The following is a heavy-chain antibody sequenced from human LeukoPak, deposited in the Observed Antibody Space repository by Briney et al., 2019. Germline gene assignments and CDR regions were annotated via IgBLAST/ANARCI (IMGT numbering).Heavy chain of an antibody. CDR2: INQDGTEK. D-gene: IGHD3-10*01. J-gene: IGHJ4*02. CDR1: GFSFTTYW. CDR3: AKLAKYFYGAETFYFFEH. V-gene: IGHV3-7*01. Sequence: GGSLRLSCAASGFSFTTYWMSWVRQAQGKGLEWVANINQDGTEKYYVDSAKGRFTISRDNGKNSLYLQMNSLRVEDTAVYCCAKLAKYFYGAETFYFFEHWGQGTPVTASS.